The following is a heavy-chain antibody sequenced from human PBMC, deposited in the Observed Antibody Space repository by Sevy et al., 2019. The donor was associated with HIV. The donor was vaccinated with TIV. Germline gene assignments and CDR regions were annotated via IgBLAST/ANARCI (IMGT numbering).Heavy chain of an antibody. CDR3: AKDRSAPGFSHYFDY. V-gene: IGHV3-23*01. D-gene: IGHD6-13*01. J-gene: IGHJ4*02. CDR1: GFTFSNYA. Sequence: GGSLRLSCAASGFTFSNYAMNWVRQAPGKGLEWVSAISGSGSTTYYADSVKGRFTISRDNSKNTLYLQMNTLRAEDTAVYYCAKDRSAPGFSHYFDYWGQGTLVTVSS. CDR2: ISGSGSTT.